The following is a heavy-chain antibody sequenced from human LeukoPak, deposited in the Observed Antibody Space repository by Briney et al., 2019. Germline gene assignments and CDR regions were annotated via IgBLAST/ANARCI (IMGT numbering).Heavy chain of an antibody. J-gene: IGHJ4*02. D-gene: IGHD6-13*01. CDR1: GYTFTSYD. CDR3: ARGDFGQRGWSTLIAAADNFDY. CDR2: MNPNSGNT. Sequence: ASVKVSCKASGYTFTSYDINWVRQATGQGLEWMGWMNPNSGNTGYAQKFQGRVTMTRNTSISTAYMELSSLRSEDTAVYYCARGDFGQRGWSTLIAAADNFDYRGQGTLVTVSS. V-gene: IGHV1-8*01.